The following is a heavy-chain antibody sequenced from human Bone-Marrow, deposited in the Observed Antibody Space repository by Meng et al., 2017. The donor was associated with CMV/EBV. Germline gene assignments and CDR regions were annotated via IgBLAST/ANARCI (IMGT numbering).Heavy chain of an antibody. Sequence: GESLKISCKGSGYSFTSYWIGWVRQMPGKGLEWMGIIYPGDSDTRYSPSFQGQVTISADRSISTAYLQWSSLKASDTAIYYCARRDIKSSNPGYFEFWAQGTLVTVSS. CDR2: IYPGDSDT. CDR3: ARRDIKSSNPGYFEF. CDR1: GYSFTSYW. J-gene: IGHJ4*02. V-gene: IGHV5-51*01. D-gene: IGHD2-15*01.